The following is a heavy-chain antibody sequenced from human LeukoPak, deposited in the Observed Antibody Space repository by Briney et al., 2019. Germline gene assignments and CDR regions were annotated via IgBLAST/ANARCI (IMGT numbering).Heavy chain of an antibody. Sequence: ASVKVSCKASGYTFTSYYMHWVRQAPGQGLEWMGIINPSGGSTSYAQKFQGRVTMTRDTSTSTVYMELSSLRSEDTAVYYCARASLIVGLVRDDAFDIWGQGTMVTVSS. D-gene: IGHD2/OR15-2a*01. CDR3: ARASLIVGLVRDDAFDI. CDR2: INPSGGST. V-gene: IGHV1-46*01. J-gene: IGHJ3*02. CDR1: GYTFTSYY.